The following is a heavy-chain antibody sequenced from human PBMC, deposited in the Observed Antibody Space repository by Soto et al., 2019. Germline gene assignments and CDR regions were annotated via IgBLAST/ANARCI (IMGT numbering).Heavy chain of an antibody. Sequence: GGSLRLSCAASGFTFSSYGMHWVRQAPGKGLEWVAVISYDGSNEYYADSVKGRFTISRDNSKNTLYLQMNSLRAEDTAVYYCAKGGIVVVVAASYGMDVWGQGTTVTVSS. V-gene: IGHV3-30*18. D-gene: IGHD2-15*01. CDR2: ISYDGSNE. CDR1: GFTFSSYG. CDR3: AKGGIVVVVAASYGMDV. J-gene: IGHJ6*02.